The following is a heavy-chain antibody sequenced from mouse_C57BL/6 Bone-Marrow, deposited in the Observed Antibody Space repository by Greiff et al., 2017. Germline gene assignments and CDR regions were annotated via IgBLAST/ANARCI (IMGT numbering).Heavy chain of an antibody. J-gene: IGHJ2*01. Sequence: QVQLQQPGAELVKPGASVKLSCKASGYTFTSYWMQWVKQRPGQGLAWIGEIDPSDSYTNYNQKFKGKATLTVDTSSSTAYMQLSSLTSEDSAVYYCAIYFDYWGQGTTLTVSS. CDR2: IDPSDSYT. CDR3: AIYFDY. V-gene: IGHV1-50*01. CDR1: GYTFTSYW.